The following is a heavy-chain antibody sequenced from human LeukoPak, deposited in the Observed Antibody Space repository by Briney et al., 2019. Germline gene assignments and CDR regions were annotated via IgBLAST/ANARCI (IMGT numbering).Heavy chain of an antibody. CDR3: ARLGSSSSIDY. Sequence: SETLSLTCAVDGGSFSGYYWSWIRQPPGKGLEWIREINHSGSTNYSPSLKSRVTISVDTSKNQFSLKLSSVTAADTAVYYCARLGSSSSIDYWGQGTLVTVSS. D-gene: IGHD6-6*01. J-gene: IGHJ4*02. V-gene: IGHV4-34*01. CDR1: GGSFSGYY. CDR2: INHSGST.